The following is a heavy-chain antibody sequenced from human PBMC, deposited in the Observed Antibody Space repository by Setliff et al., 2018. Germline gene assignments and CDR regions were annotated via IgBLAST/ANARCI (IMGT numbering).Heavy chain of an antibody. Sequence: SETLSLTCTVSGYSISSGYIWGWIRQPPGKGLEWVGNIGHTGSINYNPSLKSRLTISRDTSKNQVSLKLNSVTAADTAVYYCARGITMVRGVIIHNWFDPWGQGTLVTVSS. D-gene: IGHD3-10*01. CDR1: GYSISSGYI. CDR2: IGHTGSI. J-gene: IGHJ5*02. CDR3: ARGITMVRGVIIHNWFDP. V-gene: IGHV4-38-2*02.